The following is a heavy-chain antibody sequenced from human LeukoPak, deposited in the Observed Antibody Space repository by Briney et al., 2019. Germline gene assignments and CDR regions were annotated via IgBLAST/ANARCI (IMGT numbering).Heavy chain of an antibody. CDR1: GGTFSSYA. J-gene: IGHJ3*02. D-gene: IGHD6-13*01. CDR3: ARERRYSSSWGTIDAFDI. Sequence: SVKVSCKASGGTFSSYAISWVRQAPGQGLEWMGGIIPIFGTANYAQKFQGRVTITADESTSTAYMELSSLRSEDTAVYYCARERRYSSSWGTIDAFDIWGQGTMVTVSS. CDR2: IIPIFGTA. V-gene: IGHV1-69*13.